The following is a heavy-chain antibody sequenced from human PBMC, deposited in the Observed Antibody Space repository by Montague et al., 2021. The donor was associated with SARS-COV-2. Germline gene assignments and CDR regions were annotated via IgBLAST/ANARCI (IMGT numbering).Heavy chain of an antibody. D-gene: IGHD5-24*01. V-gene: IGHV4-59*08. CDR1: GGSISSYY. CDR3: ARLRRPDGYSYWFGP. Sequence: SETLSLTCTVSGGSISSYYWSWIRQPPGKGLEWIGYIHYGGSTNYSPSFKGRVIMSVDTSNNQFSLRLTYVTATDTAVYYCARLRRPDGYSYWFGPWGQGTLVTVSS. CDR2: IHYGGST. J-gene: IGHJ5*02.